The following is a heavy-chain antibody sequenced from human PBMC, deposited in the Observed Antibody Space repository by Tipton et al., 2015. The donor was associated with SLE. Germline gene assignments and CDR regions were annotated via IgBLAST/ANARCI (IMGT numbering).Heavy chain of an antibody. CDR1: GGSISSYY. CDR2: IYYRGST. D-gene: IGHD3-10*01. Sequence: TLSLTCTVSGGSISSYYWGWIRQPPGKGLEWIGSIYYRGSTIYNPSLKSRVTISVDTSKNQFSLNLNSVTAADTAVYYCAGDYDSGSYRFDFWGQGTLVTVSS. V-gene: IGHV4-59*01. CDR3: AGDYDSGSYRFDF. J-gene: IGHJ4*02.